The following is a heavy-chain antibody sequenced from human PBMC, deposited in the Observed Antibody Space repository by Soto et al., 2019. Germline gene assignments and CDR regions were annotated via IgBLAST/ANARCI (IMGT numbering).Heavy chain of an antibody. J-gene: IGHJ4*02. V-gene: IGHV1-69*02. CDR3: AKGYCSGGSCYSMYYFDY. CDR2: IIPILGIA. CDR1: GGTFSSYT. Sequence: ASVKVSCKASGGTFSSYTISWVRQAPRQGLEWMGRIIPILGIANYAQKFQGRVTITADKSTSTAYMELSSLRSEDTAVYYCAKGYCSGGSCYSMYYFDYWGQGTLVTVSS. D-gene: IGHD2-15*01.